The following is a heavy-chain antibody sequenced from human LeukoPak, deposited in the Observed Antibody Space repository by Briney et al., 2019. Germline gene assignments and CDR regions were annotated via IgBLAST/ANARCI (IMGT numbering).Heavy chain of an antibody. Sequence: GGSLRLSCAASGFTFSRYGMHWVRQAPGKGLEWVAVISYDGSNKYYVDSVKGRFTISKDNSKNTLYLQMNSLRAEDTAVYYCAKDRDILTGYLDYWGQGALVTVSS. CDR3: AKDRDILTGYLDY. J-gene: IGHJ4*02. CDR1: GFTFSRYG. D-gene: IGHD3-9*01. V-gene: IGHV3-30*18. CDR2: ISYDGSNK.